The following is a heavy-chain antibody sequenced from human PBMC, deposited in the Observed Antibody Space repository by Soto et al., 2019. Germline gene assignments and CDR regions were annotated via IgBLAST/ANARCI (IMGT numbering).Heavy chain of an antibody. CDR3: ARDFRPGLAHDAFDI. D-gene: IGHD4-17*01. CDR2: ISAYNGNT. Sequence: ASVKVSCKASGYTFTSYGISWVRQAPGQGLEWMGWISAYNGNTNYAQKLQGRVTMTTDTSTSTAYMELRSLRSDDTAVYHCARDFRPGLAHDAFDIWGQGTMVTVS. CDR1: GYTFTSYG. J-gene: IGHJ3*02. V-gene: IGHV1-18*01.